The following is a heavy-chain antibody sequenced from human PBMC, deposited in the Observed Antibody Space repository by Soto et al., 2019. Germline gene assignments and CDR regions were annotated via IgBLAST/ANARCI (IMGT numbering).Heavy chain of an antibody. Sequence: EVQLVESGGGLVQPGGSLRLSCLASEFTFNTYWMNWVRQAPGRGLAWVANIKADGSEKNYVDPVKGRFPISREHAKNSLYLRMNSLRGEDTAVYFCARDWGTPGRGSAVGYYYHYGMDVWGQGTTVTFSS. CDR3: ARDWGTPGRGSAVGYYYHYGMDV. CDR2: IKADGSEK. CDR1: EFTFNTYW. J-gene: IGHJ6*02. D-gene: IGHD6-19*01. V-gene: IGHV3-7*05.